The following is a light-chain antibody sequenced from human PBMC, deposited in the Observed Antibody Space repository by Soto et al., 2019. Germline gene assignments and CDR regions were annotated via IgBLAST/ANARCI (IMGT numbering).Light chain of an antibody. Sequence: EIVLTQSPGTLSLSPGERATLSCRASQIFTSNSLDWYQQKPGQAPRLLVYGASSRATGISDRFSGSGSGTDFTLTISRLEPEDFAVYYCQHYVSPPITFGQGTRLEIK. CDR3: QHYVSPPIT. CDR1: QIFTSNS. CDR2: GAS. J-gene: IGKJ5*01. V-gene: IGKV3-20*01.